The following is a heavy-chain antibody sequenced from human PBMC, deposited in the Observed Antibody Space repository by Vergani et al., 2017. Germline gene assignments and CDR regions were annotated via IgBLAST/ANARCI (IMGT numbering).Heavy chain of an antibody. J-gene: IGHJ4*02. CDR2: IYHSGST. D-gene: IGHD3-10*01. Sequence: QGQLQESGPGLVKPSETLSLTCPVSGYSLSSGYYWRWIRQPPGKGLEWIGSIYHSGSTYYNPSLKSRVTMSVDTSKNQFSLKLSAVTAADSAVYYCARHFGSGSYYSHFDYWGQGTLVTVSS. CDR1: GYSLSSGYY. CDR3: ARHFGSGSYYSHFDY. V-gene: IGHV4-38-2*01.